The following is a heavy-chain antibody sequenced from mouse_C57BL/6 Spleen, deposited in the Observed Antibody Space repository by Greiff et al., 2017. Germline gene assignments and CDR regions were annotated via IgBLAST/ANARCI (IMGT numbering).Heavy chain of an antibody. CDR3: ARDGGSLRGFAD. J-gene: IGHJ3*01. CDR1: GISITTGNYR. CDR2: IYYSGTI. D-gene: IGHD6-2*01. Sequence: DVQLVESGPGLVKPSQSVFLTCTVTGISITTGNYRWSWFRQFPGNKLEWIGYIYYSGTITYNPSLTSRTTITRDTAKNQFFLEMNYLTAEYTGANYCARDGGSLRGFADWGQGTLVTVSA. V-gene: IGHV3-5*01.